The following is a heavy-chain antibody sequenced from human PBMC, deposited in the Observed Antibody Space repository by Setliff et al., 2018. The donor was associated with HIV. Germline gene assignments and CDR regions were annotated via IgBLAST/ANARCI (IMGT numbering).Heavy chain of an antibody. J-gene: IGHJ6*03. CDR1: GGTFSSFA. Sequence: SVKVSCKASGGTFSSFAITWVRQAPGQGLEWMGGIIPLFNSPDYAQKFQGRVTITADESTSTAYMELSSLRSGDTAVYYCARDHGGHYYHYMDVWGKGTTVTVAS. CDR3: ARDHGGHYYHYMDV. V-gene: IGHV1-69*13. D-gene: IGHD3-10*01. CDR2: IIPLFNSP.